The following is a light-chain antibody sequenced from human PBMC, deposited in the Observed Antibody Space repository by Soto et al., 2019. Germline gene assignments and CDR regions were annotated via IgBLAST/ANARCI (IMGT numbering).Light chain of an antibody. CDR3: QQANSFPLT. Sequence: DIQMPQSPSTLSAPVLHRLSLNGKASQTISTWLAWYQQKPGKAPKLLIYAASSLQSGVPSRFSGSGSGTDFTLTISSLQPEDFATYYCQQANSFPLTFGGGTKVDIK. CDR2: AAS. J-gene: IGKJ4*01. CDR1: QTISTW. V-gene: IGKV1-12*01.